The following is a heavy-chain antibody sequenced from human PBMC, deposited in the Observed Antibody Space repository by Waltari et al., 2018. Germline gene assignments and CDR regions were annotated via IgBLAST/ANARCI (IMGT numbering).Heavy chain of an antibody. J-gene: IGHJ4*02. CDR3: APLPGGSGQTFDY. CDR1: GYTFMAYF. Sequence: EVELVQSGAEVKKPGATVKISCKASGYTFMAYFMHWVQPAPGKGLEWMGRIDPEDGETVYSEKFQGRVTITADTSTDTAYMELSSLTSGDTAVYYCAPLPGGSGQTFDYWGQGTLVTVSS. V-gene: IGHV1-69-2*01. D-gene: IGHD3-10*01. CDR2: IDPEDGET.